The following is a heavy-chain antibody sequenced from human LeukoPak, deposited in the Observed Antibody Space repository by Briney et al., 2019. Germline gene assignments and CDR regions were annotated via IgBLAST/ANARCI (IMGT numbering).Heavy chain of an antibody. CDR1: GFTFSGSP. Sequence: GGSQRLSCAASGFTFSGSPILWVRQASGKGLEWVGRIRSKADNYATAYAASVQGRCTISRDDSKNTAYLQLNSLKTEDTAVYYCTQSNYWGQGALVTVSS. CDR2: IRSKADNYAT. J-gene: IGHJ4*02. CDR3: TQSNY. V-gene: IGHV3-73*01.